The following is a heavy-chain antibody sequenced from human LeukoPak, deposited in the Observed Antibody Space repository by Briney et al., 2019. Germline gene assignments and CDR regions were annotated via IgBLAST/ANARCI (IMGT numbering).Heavy chain of an antibody. CDR3: ASSTMIVVVTTFDI. Sequence: PSETLSLTCTASGGSISSSSYYWGWIRQPPGKGLEWIGSIYYSGSTYYNPSLKSRVTISVDTSKNQFSLKLSSVTAADTAVYYCASSTMIVVVTTFDIWGQGTMVTVSS. V-gene: IGHV4-39*01. CDR2: IYYSGST. D-gene: IGHD3-22*01. J-gene: IGHJ3*02. CDR1: GGSISSSSYY.